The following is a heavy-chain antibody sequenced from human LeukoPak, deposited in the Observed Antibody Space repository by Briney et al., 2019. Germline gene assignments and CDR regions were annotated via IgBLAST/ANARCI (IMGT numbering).Heavy chain of an antibody. Sequence: SETLSLTCTVSGGSVSSTAYYWGWIRQTPGKGLEWIGNAYVNGHTYYNPSLKSRVTIVVDTSKNEFSLKLSSVTAADTAVYYCARLGGYNLSRDAFDIWGRGKSVTVSS. CDR3: ARLGGYNLSRDAFDI. V-gene: IGHV4-39*01. J-gene: IGHJ3*02. CDR1: GGSVSSTAYY. D-gene: IGHD1-20*01. CDR2: AYVNGHT.